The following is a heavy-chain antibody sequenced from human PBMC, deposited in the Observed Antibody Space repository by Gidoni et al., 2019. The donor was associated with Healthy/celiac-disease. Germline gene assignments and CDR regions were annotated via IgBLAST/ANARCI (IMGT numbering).Heavy chain of an antibody. CDR1: GFTFDDYA. Sequence: EVQLVESGGGLVQPGRSLRLSCAASGFTFDDYAMHWVRQAPGKGLEWVSGISWNSGSIGYADSVKGRFTISRDNAKNSLYLQMNSLRAEDTALYYCGAIDYWGQGTLVTVSS. CDR3: GAIDY. J-gene: IGHJ4*02. CDR2: ISWNSGSI. D-gene: IGHD1-26*01. V-gene: IGHV3-9*01.